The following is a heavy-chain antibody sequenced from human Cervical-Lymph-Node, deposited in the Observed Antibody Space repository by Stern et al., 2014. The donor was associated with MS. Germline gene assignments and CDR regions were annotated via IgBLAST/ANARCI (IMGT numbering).Heavy chain of an antibody. Sequence: QVKLAESGAEAKKPGASMKVSCKASGYSFTAYYMHWVRPAPGQWLECMGWIDPNSGGTKSAQNLQGRVTMTRDTSISTFYMELSGLTSDDTAVFYCARERHSMDVWGQGTTVTVSS. J-gene: IGHJ6*02. V-gene: IGHV1-2*02. CDR1: GYSFTAYY. CDR2: IDPNSGGT. CDR3: ARERHSMDV.